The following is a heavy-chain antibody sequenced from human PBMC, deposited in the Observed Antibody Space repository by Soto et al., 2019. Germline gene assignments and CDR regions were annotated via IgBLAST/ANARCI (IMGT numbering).Heavy chain of an antibody. Sequence: SETLSLTCTVSGGSISSGGYYWSWIRHHPGKGLEWIGYIYYSGSTYYNPSLKSRVTISVDTSKNQFSLKLSSVTAADTAVYYCAREIRDYGVDMGPFDYWGQGTLVTV. CDR2: IYYSGST. J-gene: IGHJ4*02. V-gene: IGHV4-31*03. CDR1: GGSISSGGYY. CDR3: AREIRDYGVDMGPFDY. D-gene: IGHD4-17*01.